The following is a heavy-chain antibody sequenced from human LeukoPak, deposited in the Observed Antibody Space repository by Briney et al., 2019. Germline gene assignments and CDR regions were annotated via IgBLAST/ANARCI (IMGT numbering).Heavy chain of an antibody. CDR3: ARVEMATITGFDY. CDR1: GFTFSDYW. J-gene: IGHJ4*02. CDR2: INTDGSIT. Sequence: GGSLRLSCAASGFTFSDYWIHWVRHAPGKGLVWVSRINTDGSITNYADSVKGRFSISRDNAKNTLYLQLNSLKADDTAVYYCARVEMATITGFDYWGQGSLVTVSS. V-gene: IGHV3-74*01. D-gene: IGHD5-24*01.